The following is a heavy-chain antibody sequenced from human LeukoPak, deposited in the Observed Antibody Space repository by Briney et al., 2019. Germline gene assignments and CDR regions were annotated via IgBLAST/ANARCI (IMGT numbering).Heavy chain of an antibody. Sequence: GGSLRLSCAASGFTFDDYGMSWVRQAAGKGLEWVSGINWNGGSTGYADSVKGRFTISRDNAKNSLYLQMNSPRVEDTALYYCAKVYSSGRYYFDYWGQGTLVTVCS. CDR2: INWNGGST. J-gene: IGHJ4*02. V-gene: IGHV3-20*04. CDR1: GFTFDDYG. CDR3: AKVYSSGRYYFDY. D-gene: IGHD6-19*01.